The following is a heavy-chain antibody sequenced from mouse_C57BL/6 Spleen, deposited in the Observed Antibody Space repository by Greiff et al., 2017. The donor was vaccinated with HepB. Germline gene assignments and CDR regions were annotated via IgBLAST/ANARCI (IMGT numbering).Heavy chain of an antibody. CDR2: ISGGGGNT. V-gene: IGHV5-9*01. J-gene: IGHJ2*01. CDR3: ARPDYGSSSFDY. CDR1: GFTFSSYT. Sequence: EVQLVESGGGLVKPGGSLKLSCAASGFTFSSYTMSWVRQTPEKRLEWVATISGGGGNTYYPDSVKGRFTISRDNAKNTLYLQMSSLRSEDTALYYCARPDYGSSSFDYWGQGTTLTVSS. D-gene: IGHD1-1*01.